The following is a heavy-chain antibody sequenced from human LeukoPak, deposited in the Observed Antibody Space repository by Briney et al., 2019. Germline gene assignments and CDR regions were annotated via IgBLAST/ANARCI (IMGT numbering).Heavy chain of an antibody. Sequence: GGSLRLSCAASGFTFSDYYMSWIRQAPGKGLEWVSYISSSGSTIYYADSVKGRFTISRDNAKNSLYLQMNSLRAEDTAVYYCARAFRGYFDWLTTLYYFDYWGQGTLVTVSS. CDR3: ARAFRGYFDWLTTLYYFDY. J-gene: IGHJ4*02. CDR2: ISSSGSTI. CDR1: GFTFSDYY. D-gene: IGHD3-9*01. V-gene: IGHV3-11*01.